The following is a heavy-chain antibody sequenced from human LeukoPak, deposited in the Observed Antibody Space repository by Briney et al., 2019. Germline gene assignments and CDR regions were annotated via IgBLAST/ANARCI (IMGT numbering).Heavy chain of an antibody. J-gene: IGHJ4*02. CDR2: IYYSGST. CDR3: ARHKGSSWSSFDY. V-gene: IGHV4-59*08. Sequence: PSETLSLTCTVSGGSISSYYWSWIRQPPGKGLEWIGYIYYSGSTNYNPSPKSRVTISVDTSKNQFSLKLSSVTAADTAVYYCARHKGSSWSSFDYWGQGTLVTVSS. CDR1: GGSISSYY. D-gene: IGHD6-13*01.